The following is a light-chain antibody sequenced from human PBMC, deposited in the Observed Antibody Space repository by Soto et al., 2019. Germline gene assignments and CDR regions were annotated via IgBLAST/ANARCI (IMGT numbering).Light chain of an antibody. CDR1: QSVSSN. V-gene: IGKV3-15*01. Sequence: EIVMKQSPATLYVSPGERATLSGRARQSVSSNLAWYQLKPGQATSLLIYGASTRATGTPDRFSGSGSGKEFTVTISSLQSEDFAVYYCQQDIRWPLTFGGGTKGESK. J-gene: IGKJ4*01. CDR2: GAS. CDR3: QQDIRWPLT.